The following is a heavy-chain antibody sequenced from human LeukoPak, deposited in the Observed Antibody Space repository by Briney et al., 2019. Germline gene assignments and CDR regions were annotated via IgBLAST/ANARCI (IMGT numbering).Heavy chain of an antibody. J-gene: IGHJ4*02. V-gene: IGHV4-4*02. CDR3: ARAPVEENSSKDYFDY. Sequence: SETLSLTCTVSGGSISSSNWWSWVRQPPGKGLEWIGEIYHSGSTNYNPSLKSRVTISVDKSKNQFSLKLSSVTAADTAVYYCARAPVEENSSKDYFDYWGQGTLVTVSS. CDR2: IYHSGST. D-gene: IGHD2-2*01. CDR1: GGSISSSNW.